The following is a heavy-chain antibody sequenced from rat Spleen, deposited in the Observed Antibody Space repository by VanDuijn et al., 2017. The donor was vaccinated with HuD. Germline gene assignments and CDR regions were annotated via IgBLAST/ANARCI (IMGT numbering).Heavy chain of an antibody. V-gene: IGHV5S13*01. D-gene: IGHD1-12*02. Sequence: EVQLVESGGGLVQPGSPLKLSCAASGFTFSNYGMAWVRQAPGKGLEWVSSIKTDGGNTYYPDSVKGRFTISRDNAKSTLYLQMDSLRSEDTATYYCARHGMGYWYFDFWGPGTMVTVSS. J-gene: IGHJ1*01. CDR3: ARHGMGYWYFDF. CDR1: GFTFSNYG. CDR2: IKTDGGNT.